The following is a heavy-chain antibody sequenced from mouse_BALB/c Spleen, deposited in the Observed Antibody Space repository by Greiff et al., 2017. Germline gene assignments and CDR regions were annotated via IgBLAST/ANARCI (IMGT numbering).Heavy chain of an antibody. CDR2: IYPGNVNT. CDR1: GYTFTSYY. D-gene: IGHD2-3*01. J-gene: IGHJ4*01. V-gene: IGHV1S56*01. CDR3: ANDGYYGDAMDY. Sequence: QVQLQQSGPELVKPGASVRISCKASGYTFTSYYIHWVKQRPGQGLEWIGWIYPGNVNTNYNEKFKGKATLTADKSSSTAYMQLSSLTSEDSAVYFCANDGYYGDAMDYWGEGTSVTVSS.